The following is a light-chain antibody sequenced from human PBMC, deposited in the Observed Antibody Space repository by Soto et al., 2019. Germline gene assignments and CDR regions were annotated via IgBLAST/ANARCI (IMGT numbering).Light chain of an antibody. CDR2: KAS. Sequence: DIQMTQSPSTLSASVGDRVTITCRASQSINSWLAWFQQKAGKAPKLLIYKASTLESGVPSRFSGSESGTEFTLTIDSLQPDDFATYYCQQYNSFSWTFGQGTKVEIK. J-gene: IGKJ1*01. V-gene: IGKV1-5*03. CDR1: QSINSW. CDR3: QQYNSFSWT.